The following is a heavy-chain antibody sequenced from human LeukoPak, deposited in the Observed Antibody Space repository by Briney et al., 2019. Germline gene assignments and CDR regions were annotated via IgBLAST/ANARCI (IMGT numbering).Heavy chain of an antibody. Sequence: PGGSLRLSCAASGFTFSSYSMNWVRQAPGKGLEWVSGINWNGGSTGFADSVKGRFTISRDNAKNSLYLQMNSLRAEDTALYYCARDWYYYGWGSPNLIFDYWGQGTLVTVSS. CDR1: GFTFSSYS. V-gene: IGHV3-20*04. D-gene: IGHD3-10*01. CDR2: INWNGGST. CDR3: ARDWYYYGWGSPNLIFDY. J-gene: IGHJ4*02.